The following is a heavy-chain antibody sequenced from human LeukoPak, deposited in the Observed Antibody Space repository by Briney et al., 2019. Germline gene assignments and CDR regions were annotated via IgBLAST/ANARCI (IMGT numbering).Heavy chain of an antibody. CDR2: ISGDGGST. D-gene: IGHD5-24*01. J-gene: IGHJ4*02. CDR1: GFTFDDYA. CDR3: ATNRWDFDS. V-gene: IGHV3-43*02. Sequence: GGSLRLSCAASGFTFDDYAMHWVRQAPGKGLEWVSLISGDGGSTYYADSVKGRFTISRDNSKNSLYLQMNSLRAEDTAVYYCATNRWDFDSWGQGTLVTVSS.